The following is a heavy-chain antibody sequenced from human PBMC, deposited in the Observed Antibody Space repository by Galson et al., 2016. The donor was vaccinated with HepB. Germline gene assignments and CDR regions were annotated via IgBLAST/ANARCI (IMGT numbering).Heavy chain of an antibody. CDR3: ARELN. V-gene: IGHV3-30*04. Sequence: SLRLSCAASGFTFSNYAMHWVRQAPGKGLEWVAFISYDGSNKYCADSVKGRFTISRDNSKNTLYLQMSILRAEDTAVYYCARELNWGQGTLVTVSS. CDR1: GFTFSNYA. J-gene: IGHJ4*02. CDR2: ISYDGSNK.